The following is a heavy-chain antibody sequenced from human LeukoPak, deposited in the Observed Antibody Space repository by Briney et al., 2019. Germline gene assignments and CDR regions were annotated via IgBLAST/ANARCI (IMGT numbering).Heavy chain of an antibody. Sequence: PSETLSLTCTVSGGSISSSSYYWGWIRQPAGKGLEWIGRIYTSGSTNYNPSLKSRVTISVDTSKNQFSLKLSSVTAADTAVYYCARNTYCYENNCDLRGHWFDPWGQGTLVIVAS. CDR3: ARNTYCYENNCDLRGHWFDP. CDR2: IYTSGST. CDR1: GGSISSSSYY. D-gene: IGHD3-16*02. J-gene: IGHJ5*02. V-gene: IGHV4-61*02.